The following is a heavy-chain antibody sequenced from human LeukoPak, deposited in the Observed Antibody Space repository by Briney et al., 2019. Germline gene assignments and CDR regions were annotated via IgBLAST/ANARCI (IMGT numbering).Heavy chain of an antibody. D-gene: IGHD3-3*01. CDR1: GGSISSTSYY. V-gene: IGHV4-39*01. CDR3: ARHDGPNPYYDFWSGSPNWFDP. J-gene: IGHJ5*02. CDR2: IYHSGST. Sequence: KPSETLSLTCTVSGGSISSTSYYWGWIRQPPGKGLEWIGSIYHSGSTYYNPSLKSRVTISVDTSKNQFSLKLSSVTAADTAVYYCARHDGPNPYYDFWSGSPNWFDPWGQGTLVTVSS.